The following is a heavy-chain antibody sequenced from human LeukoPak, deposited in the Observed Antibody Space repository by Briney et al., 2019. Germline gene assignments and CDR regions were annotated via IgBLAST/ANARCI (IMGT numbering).Heavy chain of an antibody. CDR2: ISSISSTI. CDR3: ASETIVGAYTDY. CDR1: GFTFSSYS. J-gene: IGHJ4*02. Sequence: GGSLRLSCAASGFTFSSYSMIWVRQAPGKGLGWVSYISSISSTIYYADSVKGRFTISRDNVKNSVYLQMNSLRAEDTAVYNCASETIVGAYTDYWGQGTLVTVSS. D-gene: IGHD1-26*01. V-gene: IGHV3-48*04.